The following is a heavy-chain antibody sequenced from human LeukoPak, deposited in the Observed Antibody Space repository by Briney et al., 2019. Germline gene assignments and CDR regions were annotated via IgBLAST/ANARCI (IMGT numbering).Heavy chain of an antibody. CDR3: TTDPAGVTTVTSPNYYFDY. CDR1: GFSFNDAW. Sequence: GGSLRLSCAASGFSFNDAWMSWVRRAPGKGLEWVGRIGSKASGGTIVYAAPVQGRFTISRDDSKNTLSLQMNSLKTEDTAVYYCTTDPAGVTTVTSPNYYFDYWGQGTLVTVSS. V-gene: IGHV3-15*04. J-gene: IGHJ4*02. D-gene: IGHD4-17*01. CDR2: IGSKASGGTI.